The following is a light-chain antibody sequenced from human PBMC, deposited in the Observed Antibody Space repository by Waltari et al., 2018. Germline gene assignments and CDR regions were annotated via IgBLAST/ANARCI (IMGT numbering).Light chain of an antibody. CDR1: QSVSSSY. V-gene: IGKV3-20*01. J-gene: IGKJ1*01. Sequence: EIVLTQSPGTLSLSPGERATLSCRASQSVSSSYLAWYQPKPGQAPRLLIYGASSMATGIPDRFSGSGSGTDFTHTISRLEPEDFAVYYCQQYGSSPRTFGQGTKVEIK. CDR2: GAS. CDR3: QQYGSSPRT.